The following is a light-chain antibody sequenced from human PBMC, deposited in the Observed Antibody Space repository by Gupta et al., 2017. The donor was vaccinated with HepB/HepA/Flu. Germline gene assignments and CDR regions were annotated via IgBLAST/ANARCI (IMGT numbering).Light chain of an antibody. CDR3: QQRSNWPPLT. CDR1: QSVSSY. Sequence: IVFTQSPATLSLSPGERATLSCRASQSVSSYLAWYQQKQGQAPRLLIYDASNRDTGITARFSGRGVGTDVNIASSSREQEEFGGSYSQQRSNWPPLTFGRGTKVEIK. J-gene: IGKJ4*01. CDR2: DAS. V-gene: IGKV3-11*01.